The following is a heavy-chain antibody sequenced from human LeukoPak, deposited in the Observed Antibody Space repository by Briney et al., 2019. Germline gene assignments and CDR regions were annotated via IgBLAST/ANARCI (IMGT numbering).Heavy chain of an antibody. CDR1: RFPFNSSG. CDR2: IRYDGSKK. D-gene: IGHD2-2*01. V-gene: IGHV3-30*02. J-gene: IGHJ6*03. CDR3: AKAHLGYCIATNCPTDYYYYVDI. Sequence: GGSLRLSCAASRFPFNSSGMHWARQAPGKGLEWVAFIRYDGSKKYYADSVKGRFTISRDNSKNTLSLQMSSLRAEDTAVHYCAKAHLGYCIATNCPTDYYYYVDIWGKGTTVTVSS.